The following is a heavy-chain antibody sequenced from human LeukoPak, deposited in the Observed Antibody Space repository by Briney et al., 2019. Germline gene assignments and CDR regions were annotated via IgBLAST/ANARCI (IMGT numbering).Heavy chain of an antibody. Sequence: GGSLRLSCTASGFTFSNFGMTWLRQAPGKGREWISYISANSETIYYADSMKGRFTISRDNAKNSLYLQLSSLRDEDTAVYFCARDRANYYFDYWGQGTLVTVSS. D-gene: IGHD1-7*01. CDR1: GFTFSNFG. J-gene: IGHJ4*02. CDR2: ISANSETI. CDR3: ARDRANYYFDY. V-gene: IGHV3-48*02.